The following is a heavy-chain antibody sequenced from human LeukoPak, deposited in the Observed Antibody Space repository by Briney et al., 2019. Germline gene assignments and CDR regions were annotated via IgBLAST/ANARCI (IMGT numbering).Heavy chain of an antibody. CDR3: ARTRDLGYFDY. CDR2: IYYSGST. D-gene: IGHD7-27*01. J-gene: IGHJ4*02. V-gene: IGHV4-59*01. CDR1: GGSINSYY. Sequence: SETLSLTCTVSGGSINSYYWSWIRQPPRKGLEWIAYIYYSGSTNYNPSLKSRVTISVDTSKNQFSLKLTSVTAADTAVYYCARTRDLGYFDYSGQGTLVTVSS.